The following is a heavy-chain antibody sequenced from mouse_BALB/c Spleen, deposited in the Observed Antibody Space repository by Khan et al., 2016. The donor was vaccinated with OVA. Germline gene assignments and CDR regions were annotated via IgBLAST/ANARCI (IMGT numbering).Heavy chain of an antibody. J-gene: IGHJ2*01. CDR1: GYSITSGYG. D-gene: IGHD1-2*01. CDR2: ISYSGSN. V-gene: IGHV3-2*02. CDR3: ARTASIKY. Sequence: EVQLVESGPGLVKPSQSLSLTCTVTGYSITSGYGWNWIRQFPGNKLEWMGYISYSGSNNYNPSLKSRISITRDTSKNQFFLLLNSVTTENTATYYCARTASIKYWGQGTTLTVSS.